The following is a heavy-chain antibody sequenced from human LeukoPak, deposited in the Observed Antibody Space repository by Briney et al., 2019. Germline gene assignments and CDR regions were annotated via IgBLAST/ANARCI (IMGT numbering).Heavy chain of an antibody. Sequence: PGGSLRLSCAASGFTFSSYAMHWVRQAPGKGLEWVAVISYDGSNKYFGDSVKGRFTISRDNSQNTLFLQMNSLRAEDTAVYYCARVYRAVAGSGYYFDYWGQGTLVTVSS. CDR3: ARVYRAVAGSGYYFDY. J-gene: IGHJ4*02. D-gene: IGHD6-19*01. V-gene: IGHV3-30*03. CDR2: ISYDGSNK. CDR1: GFTFSSYA.